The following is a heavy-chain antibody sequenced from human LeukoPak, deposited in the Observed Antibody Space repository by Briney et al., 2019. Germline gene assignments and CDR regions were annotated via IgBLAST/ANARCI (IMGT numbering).Heavy chain of an antibody. CDR1: GFTVSSNY. V-gene: IGHV3-53*01. J-gene: IGHJ3*02. CDR3: AKGQSIVVVPAAFDAFDI. Sequence: PGGSLRLSCAASGFTVSSNYMSWVRQAPGKGLEWVSVIYSGGSTYYADSVKGRFTISRDNSKNTLYLQMNSLRAEDTAVYYCAKGQSIVVVPAAFDAFDIWGQGTMVTVSS. D-gene: IGHD2-2*01. CDR2: IYSGGST.